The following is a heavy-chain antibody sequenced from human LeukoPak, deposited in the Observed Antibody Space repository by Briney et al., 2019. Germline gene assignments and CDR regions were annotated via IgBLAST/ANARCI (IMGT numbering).Heavy chain of an antibody. V-gene: IGHV1-69*04. CDR1: GGTFSSYA. J-gene: IGHJ5*02. CDR2: IIPILGIA. CDR3: ARSRAGGGSYFSFWFDP. D-gene: IGHD3-10*01. Sequence: SVKVSCKASGGTFSSYAISWVRQAPGQGLEWMGRIIPILGIANYAQKFQGRVTITADKSTSTAYMGLSSLRSEDTAVYYCARSRAGGGSYFSFWFDPWGQGTLVTVSS.